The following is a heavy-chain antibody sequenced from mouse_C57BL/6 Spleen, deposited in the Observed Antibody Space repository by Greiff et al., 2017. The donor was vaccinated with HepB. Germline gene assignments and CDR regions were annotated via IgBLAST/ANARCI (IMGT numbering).Heavy chain of an antibody. V-gene: IGHV1-15*01. CDR3: RYSNYDYFDY. Sequence: QVQLQQSGAELVRPGASVTLSCKASGYTFTDYEMHWVKQTPVHGLEWIGAIDPETGGTAYNQKFKGKAILTADKSSSTAYMELRSLTSEDSAVYYCRYSNYDYFDYWGQGTTLTVSS. D-gene: IGHD2-5*01. CDR2: IDPETGGT. J-gene: IGHJ2*01. CDR1: GYTFTDYE.